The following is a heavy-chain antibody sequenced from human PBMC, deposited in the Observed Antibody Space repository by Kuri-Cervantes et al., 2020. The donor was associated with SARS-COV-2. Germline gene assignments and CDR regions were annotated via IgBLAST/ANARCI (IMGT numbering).Heavy chain of an antibody. CDR3: ARAGGLADAFDI. Sequence: GESPKIPCAASGFTFSSYSMNWVRQAPGKGLEWVSSISSSSSYIYYADAVKGRFTISRDNAKNSLYLQMNSLRAEDTAVYYCARAGGLADAFDIWGQGTMVTVSS. CDR2: ISSSSSYI. CDR1: GFTFSSYS. D-gene: IGHD3/OR15-3a*01. V-gene: IGHV3-21*01. J-gene: IGHJ3*02.